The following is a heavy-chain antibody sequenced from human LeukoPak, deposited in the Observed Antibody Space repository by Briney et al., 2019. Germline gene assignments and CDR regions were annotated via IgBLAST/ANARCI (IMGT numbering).Heavy chain of an antibody. CDR2: MNPNSGNI. D-gene: IGHD2-15*01. CDR1: GYTFTSYD. V-gene: IGHV1-8*01. CDR3: ARRPSLVVVAATLDY. J-gene: IGHJ4*02. Sequence: ASVKVSCKASGYTFTSYDINWVRQATGQGLEWMGWMNPNSGNIGYAQKFQGRVTMTRNTSISTAYVELSSLRSEDTAVYYCARRPSLVVVAATLDYWGQGTLVTVSS.